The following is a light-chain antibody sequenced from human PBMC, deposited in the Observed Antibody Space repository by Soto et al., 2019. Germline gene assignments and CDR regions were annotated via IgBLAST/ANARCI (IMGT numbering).Light chain of an antibody. Sequence: EIVMTQSPATLSVSPGERATLSCRASQSVSSNLAWYQQKPGQAPRLLIYGASTRATGIPARFSGSGSGTEFTLTISSLQSEDFAVSSSPQYNTWPLPFGQPTKV. CDR1: QSVSSN. CDR2: GAS. J-gene: IGKJ1*01. V-gene: IGKV3-15*01. CDR3: PQYNTWPLP.